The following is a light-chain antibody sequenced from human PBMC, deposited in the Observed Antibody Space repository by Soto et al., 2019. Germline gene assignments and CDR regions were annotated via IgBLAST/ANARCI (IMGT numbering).Light chain of an antibody. V-gene: IGLV3-1*01. CDR1: KLGEKY. CDR2: QDN. J-gene: IGLJ3*02. CDR3: QTWDSSTGGV. Sequence: SYELTQPPSVSVSPGQTASITCSGDKLGEKYACWYQQKPGQSPVLVIFQDNKRPSGIPERFSGSNSGNTATLTISGTQAMDEADYYCQTWDSSTGGVFGGGTQLTVL.